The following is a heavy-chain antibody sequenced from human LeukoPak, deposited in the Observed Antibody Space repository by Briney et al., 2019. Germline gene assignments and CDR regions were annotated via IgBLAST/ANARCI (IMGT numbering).Heavy chain of an antibody. CDR3: ARGAYSSSWSSAYYFDY. V-gene: IGHV3-9*01. J-gene: IGHJ4*02. Sequence: GGSLRLSCAASGFTFDDYAMHWVRQAPGKGLEWVSGISWNSGSIGYADSVKGRFTISRDNAKNSLYLQMNSLGTEDTALYYCARGAYSSSWSSAYYFDYWGQGTLVTVSS. CDR1: GFTFDDYA. D-gene: IGHD6-13*01. CDR2: ISWNSGSI.